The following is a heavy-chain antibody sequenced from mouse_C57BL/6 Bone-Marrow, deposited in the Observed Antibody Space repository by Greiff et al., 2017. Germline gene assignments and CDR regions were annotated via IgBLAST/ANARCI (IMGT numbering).Heavy chain of an antibody. V-gene: IGHV1-81*01. CDR3: ARATYHRGYFDV. CDR2: IYPRSGNT. J-gene: IGHJ1*03. CDR1: GYTFTSYG. Sequence: VKLQESGAELARPGASVKLSCKASGYTFTSYGISWVKQRTGQGLEWIGEIYPRSGNTYYNEKFKGKATLTADKSSSTAYMELRSLTSEDSAVYFCARATYHRGYFDVWGTGTTVTVSS. D-gene: IGHD2-14*01.